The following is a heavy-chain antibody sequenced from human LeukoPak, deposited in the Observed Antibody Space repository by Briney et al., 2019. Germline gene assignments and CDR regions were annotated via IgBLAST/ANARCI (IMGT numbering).Heavy chain of an antibody. V-gene: IGHV1-69*05. D-gene: IGHD5-18*01. Sequence: SVKVSCKASGGTFSSYAISWVRQAPGQGLEWMGGIIPIFGTANYAQKFQGRVTITTDESTSTAYMELSSLRSEDTAVYYCARNAPSRYSSGVARDWGQGTLVTVSS. CDR3: ARNAPSRYSSGVARD. CDR1: GGTFSSYA. J-gene: IGHJ4*02. CDR2: IIPIFGTA.